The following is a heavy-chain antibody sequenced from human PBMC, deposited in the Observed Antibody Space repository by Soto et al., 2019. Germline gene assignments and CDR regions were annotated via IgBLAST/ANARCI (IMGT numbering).Heavy chain of an antibody. Sequence: QVHLVQSGAELKKPGSSVRVSCKASGDTFNFYTINWVRQAPGLDLEWMGRTHPNLSMSNSALKFQGRLSISADKSTSTAYMDLRSLRSDDTAVYYCATSYGSGSQAFDYWGQGALVTVSS. CDR1: GDTFNFYT. CDR2: THPNLSMS. CDR3: ATSYGSGSQAFDY. D-gene: IGHD3-10*01. V-gene: IGHV1-69*02. J-gene: IGHJ4*02.